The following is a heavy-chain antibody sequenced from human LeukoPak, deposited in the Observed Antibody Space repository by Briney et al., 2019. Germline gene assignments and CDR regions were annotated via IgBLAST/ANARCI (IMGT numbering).Heavy chain of an antibody. CDR1: GGSINSYY. D-gene: IGHD6-13*01. V-gene: IGHV4-59*01. Sequence: SETLSLTCTVSGGSINSYYWSWIRQPPGKGLEWLGYIYYSESTNFSPSLKGRVTISVDTSKNQFYLKLSSVTAADTAVYYCARGLAAAGTSYFDYWGQGTLVTVFS. J-gene: IGHJ4*02. CDR2: IYYSEST. CDR3: ARGLAAAGTSYFDY.